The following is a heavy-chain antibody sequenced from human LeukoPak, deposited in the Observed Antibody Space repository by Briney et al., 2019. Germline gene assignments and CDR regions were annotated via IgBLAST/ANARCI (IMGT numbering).Heavy chain of an antibody. CDR1: GFTVSSNY. CDR2: IYSGGST. D-gene: IGHD3-22*01. V-gene: IGHV3-66*01. Sequence: GGSLRLSCAASGFTVSSNYMSWVRQAPGKGLEWVSVIYSGGSTYYADSVKGRFTISRDNSKNTLYLQMNSLRAEDTAVYYCAKDTYDSSGYYLTYYYYYGMDVWGQGTTVTVSS. J-gene: IGHJ6*02. CDR3: AKDTYDSSGYYLTYYYYYGMDV.